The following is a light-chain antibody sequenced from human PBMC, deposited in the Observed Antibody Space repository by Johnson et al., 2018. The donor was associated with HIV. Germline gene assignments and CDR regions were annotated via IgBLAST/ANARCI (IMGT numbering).Light chain of an antibody. J-gene: IGLJ1*01. CDR2: DNN. CDR3: GTWDSSLSACYV. Sequence: QSVLTQPPSVSAAPGQKVTISCSGSSSNIGNNYVSWYQQLPGTAPKLLIYDNNKRPSGIPDRFSGSKSGTSATLGITGLPTGDEADYYCGTWDSSLSACYVFGTGTKVSVL. CDR1: SSNIGNNY. V-gene: IGLV1-51*01.